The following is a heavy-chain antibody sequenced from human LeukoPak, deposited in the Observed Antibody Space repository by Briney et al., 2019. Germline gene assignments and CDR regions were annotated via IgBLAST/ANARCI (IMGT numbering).Heavy chain of an antibody. CDR1: GFTFSSYG. CDR3: ARAYTTGTTDNSY. D-gene: IGHD1-1*01. CDR2: IWYDGSNK. Sequence: GGSLRLSCAASGFTFSSYGMHWVRQAPGKGLEWVAVIWYDGSNKYYAGSVKGRFTISRDNSKNTLYLQMNSLRAEDTAVYYCARAYTTGTTDNSYWGQGTLVTVSS. J-gene: IGHJ4*02. V-gene: IGHV3-33*01.